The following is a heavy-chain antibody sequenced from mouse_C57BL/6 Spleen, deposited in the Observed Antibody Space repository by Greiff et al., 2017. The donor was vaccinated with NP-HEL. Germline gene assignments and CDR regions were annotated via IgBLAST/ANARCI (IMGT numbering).Heavy chain of an antibody. V-gene: IGHV5-6*01. CDR3: ARQGRGTGTRYFDV. Sequence: EVQGVESGGDLVKPGGSLKLSCAASGFTFSSYGMSWVRQTPDKRLEWVATISSGGSYTYYPDSVKGRFTISRDNAKNTLYLQMSSLKSEDTAMYYCARQGRGTGTRYFDVWGTGTTVTVSS. J-gene: IGHJ1*03. D-gene: IGHD4-1*01. CDR1: GFTFSSYG. CDR2: ISSGGSYT.